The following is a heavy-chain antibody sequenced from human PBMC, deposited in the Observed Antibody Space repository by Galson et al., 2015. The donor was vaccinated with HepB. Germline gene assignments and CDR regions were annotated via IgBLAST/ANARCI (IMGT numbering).Heavy chain of an antibody. V-gene: IGHV6-1*01. CDR2: TYHRSKWYT. J-gene: IGHJ4*02. Sequence: CAISGDSVSSNSAAWNWIRQSPSRGLEWLGRTYHRSKWYTDYAISVKGRITINADTSKNQFSLQLKSVTPEDTAVYFCAGGLNTYFDYWGQGILVTVAA. CDR3: AGGLNTYFDY. D-gene: IGHD2/OR15-2a*01. CDR1: GDSVSSNSAA.